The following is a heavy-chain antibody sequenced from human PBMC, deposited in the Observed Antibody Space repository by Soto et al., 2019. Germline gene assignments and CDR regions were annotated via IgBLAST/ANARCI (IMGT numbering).Heavy chain of an antibody. J-gene: IGHJ4*02. CDR1: GFSLSTIGVG. Sequence: SGPTLVNPTQTLTLTCTFSGFSLSTIGVGVGWIRQPPGKALEWLALIYWDDDERYSPSLQGRLTITKDTSKNQVVLTLTNMDPVDTGVYYCGHFGNITVNRGAAPDYWGQGTLVTVSS. V-gene: IGHV2-5*02. CDR3: GHFGNITVNRGAAPDY. CDR2: IYWDDDE. D-gene: IGHD3-10*01.